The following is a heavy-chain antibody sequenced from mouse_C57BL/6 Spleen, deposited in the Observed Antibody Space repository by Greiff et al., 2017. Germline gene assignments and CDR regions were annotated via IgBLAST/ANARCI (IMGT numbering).Heavy chain of an antibody. CDR1: GYSITSGYD. CDR3: ARAYYGSSYEYFDV. D-gene: IGHD1-1*01. CDR2: ISYSGST. Sequence: EVKLQESGPGMVKPSQSLSLTCTVTGYSITSGYDWHWIRHFPGNKLEWMGYISYSGSTNYNPSLKSRISITHDTSKNHFFLKLNSVTTEDTATYYCARAYYGSSYEYFDVWGTGTTVTVSS. J-gene: IGHJ1*03. V-gene: IGHV3-1*01.